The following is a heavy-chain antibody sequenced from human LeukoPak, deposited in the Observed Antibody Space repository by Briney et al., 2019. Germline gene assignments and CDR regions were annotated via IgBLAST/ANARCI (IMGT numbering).Heavy chain of an antibody. V-gene: IGHV3-7*01. CDR3: ARGVY. CDR1: GFTFSSYA. J-gene: IGHJ4*02. CDR2: IKQDGSEK. Sequence: GRSLRLSCAASGFTFSSYAMNWVRQAPGKGLEWVANIKQDGSEKYYVDSVKGRFTISRDNAKNSLYLQMNSLRAEDTAVYFCARGVYWGQGTLVTVSS.